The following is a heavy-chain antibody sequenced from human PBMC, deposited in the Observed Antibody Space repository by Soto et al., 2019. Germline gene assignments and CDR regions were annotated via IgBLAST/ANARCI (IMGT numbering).Heavy chain of an antibody. D-gene: IGHD2-8*02. CDR2: INHSGNT. V-gene: IGHV4-34*01. CDR1: GGNISGYD. J-gene: IGHJ4*02. CDR3: ARDKITGLFDY. Sequence: SETLCVTCTVAGGNISGYDWSWIRQPPGTGLEWIGEINHSGNTNYNPSLKSRVTISVDTSKNQFSLKLTSVTAADTAVYYCARDKITGLFDYWGQGTLVTVSS.